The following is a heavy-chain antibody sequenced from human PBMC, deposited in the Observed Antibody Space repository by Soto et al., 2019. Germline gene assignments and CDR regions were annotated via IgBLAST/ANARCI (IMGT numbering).Heavy chain of an antibody. CDR1: GFTFTSSA. CDR2: IVVGSGNT. V-gene: IGHV1-58*02. Sequence: QMQLVQSGPEVKKPGTSVKVSCKASGFTFTSSAMQWVRQARGQRLEWIGWIVVGSGNTNYAQKFQERVTITRDMSTSTAYMELSSLRSEDTAVYYCAALAYCGGDCYSGFDYWGQGTLVTVSS. D-gene: IGHD2-21*02. CDR3: AALAYCGGDCYSGFDY. J-gene: IGHJ4*02.